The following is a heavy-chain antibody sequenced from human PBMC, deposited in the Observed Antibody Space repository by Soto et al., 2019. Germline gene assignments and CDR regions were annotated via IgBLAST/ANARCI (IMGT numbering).Heavy chain of an antibody. CDR3: AKDPKYYYGSGSYRFP. CDR1: GFTFSSYG. Sequence: ESGGGVVQPGRSLRLSCAASGFTFSSYGMHWVRQAPGKGLEWVAVISYDGSNKYYADSVKGRFTISRDNSKNTLYLQMNSLRAEDTAVYYCAKDPKYYYGSGSYRFPWGQGTLVTVSS. J-gene: IGHJ5*02. CDR2: ISYDGSNK. D-gene: IGHD3-10*01. V-gene: IGHV3-30*18.